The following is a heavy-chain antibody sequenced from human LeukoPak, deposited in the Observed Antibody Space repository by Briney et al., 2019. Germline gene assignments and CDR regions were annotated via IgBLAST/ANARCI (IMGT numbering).Heavy chain of an antibody. D-gene: IGHD6-25*01. CDR1: GGTFSSYA. J-gene: IGHJ6*03. CDR3: ARVSSAGYMDV. Sequence: SVKVSCKASGGTFSSYAISWVRQAPGQGLEWMGRIIPILGIANYAQKFQGRVTITADKSTSTAYMELSSLRSEDTAVYYCARVSSAGYMDVWGKGTTVTVSS. V-gene: IGHV1-69*04. CDR2: IIPILGIA.